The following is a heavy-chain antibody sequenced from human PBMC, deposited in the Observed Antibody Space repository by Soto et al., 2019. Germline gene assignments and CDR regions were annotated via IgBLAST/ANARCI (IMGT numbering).Heavy chain of an antibody. V-gene: IGHV4-39*01. CDR3: ARQCSTSCPMGAFDI. CDR1: GGSISSSSYY. J-gene: IGHJ3*02. Sequence: TLSLTCTVSGGSISSSSYYWGWIRQPPGKGLEWIGSIYYSGSTYYNPSLKSRVTISVDTSKNQFSLKLSSVTAADTAVYYCARQCSTSCPMGAFDIWGQGTMVTV. CDR2: IYYSGST. D-gene: IGHD2-2*01.